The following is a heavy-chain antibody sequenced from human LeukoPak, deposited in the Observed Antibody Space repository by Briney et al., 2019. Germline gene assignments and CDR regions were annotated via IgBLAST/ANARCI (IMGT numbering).Heavy chain of an antibody. D-gene: IGHD1-26*01. Sequence: GGSLRLSCAASGFTFSSYGMHWVRQAPGKGLEWVAFIRYDGSNKYYADSVKGRFTISRDNSKNTLYLQMNSLRAEDTAVYYCAKMGSGSYSGDAFDIWGQGTMVTVAS. CDR1: GFTFSSYG. CDR2: IRYDGSNK. CDR3: AKMGSGSYSGDAFDI. J-gene: IGHJ3*02. V-gene: IGHV3-30*02.